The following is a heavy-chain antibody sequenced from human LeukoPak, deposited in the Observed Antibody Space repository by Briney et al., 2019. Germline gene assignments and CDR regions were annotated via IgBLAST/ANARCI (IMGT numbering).Heavy chain of an antibody. CDR1: GYSICSGYY. J-gene: IGHJ4*02. D-gene: IGHD4-17*01. Sequence: SETLSITCTVSGYSICSGYYWGWIRQPPGKGLEWIGSIYHSGSTYYNPSLKSRVTISVDTSKNQFSLKLSSVTAADTAVYYCARDMRGEGFDYWGQGTLVTVSS. V-gene: IGHV4-38-2*02. CDR2: IYHSGST. CDR3: ARDMRGEGFDY.